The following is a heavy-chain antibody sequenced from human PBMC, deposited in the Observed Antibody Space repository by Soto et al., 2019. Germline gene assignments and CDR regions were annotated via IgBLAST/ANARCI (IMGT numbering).Heavy chain of an antibody. Sequence: QVQLVQSGAEVKKPGSSVKVSCKASGGTFSSYAISWVRQAPGQGLEWMGGIIPIFGTATYAQKFQGRVTITADESTSTAYMELSSLRSEDTAVYYCARDAHRSIDYYDSSGYYYYGMDVWGQGTTVAVSS. CDR1: GGTFSSYA. D-gene: IGHD3-22*01. J-gene: IGHJ6*02. CDR3: ARDAHRSIDYYDSSGYYYYGMDV. V-gene: IGHV1-69*12. CDR2: IIPIFGTA.